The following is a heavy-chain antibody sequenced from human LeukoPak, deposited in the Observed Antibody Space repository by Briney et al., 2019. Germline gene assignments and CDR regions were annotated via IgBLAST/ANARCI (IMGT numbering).Heavy chain of an antibody. CDR2: IKQDGSEK. Sequence: PGRSLRLSCAASGFTFSSYGMHWVRQAPGKGLEWVANIKQDGSEKYYVDSVKGRFTISRDNAKNSLYLQMNSLRAEDTAVYYCAREDCSSTSCYTGSGYWGQGTLVTVSS. J-gene: IGHJ4*02. CDR1: GFTFSSYG. CDR3: AREDCSSTSCYTGSGY. D-gene: IGHD2-2*02. V-gene: IGHV3-7*01.